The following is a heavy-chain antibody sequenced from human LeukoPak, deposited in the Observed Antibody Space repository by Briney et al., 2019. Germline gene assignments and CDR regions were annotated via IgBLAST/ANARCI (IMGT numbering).Heavy chain of an antibody. CDR3: SSHVSAAAGGR. Sequence: PSQTLSLTCAVSGGSFSSDGYSWNWIRQPPGKGLEWIGYIYPSGNTYYNPSLKSRVTISIDRSKNQFSLNLSSVTAADTAVYYCSSHVSAAAGGRWGPGTLVTISS. J-gene: IGHJ4*01. D-gene: IGHD6-13*01. CDR1: GGSFSSDGYS. V-gene: IGHV4-30-2*01. CDR2: IYPSGNT.